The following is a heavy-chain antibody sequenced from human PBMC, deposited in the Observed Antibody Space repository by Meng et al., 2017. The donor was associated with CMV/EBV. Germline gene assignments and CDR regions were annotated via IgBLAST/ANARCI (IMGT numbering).Heavy chain of an antibody. CDR3: AREGYDFWSGSPPRGWFDP. Sequence: SETLSLTCTVSGYSISSGYYWGWIRQPPGKGLEWIGYIYYSGSTNYNPSLKSRVAISVDTSKNQFSLKLSSVTAADTAVYYCAREGYDFWSGSPPRGWFDPWGQGTLVTVSS. CDR1: GYSISSGYY. V-gene: IGHV4-38-2*02. D-gene: IGHD3-3*01. CDR2: IYYSGST. J-gene: IGHJ5*02.